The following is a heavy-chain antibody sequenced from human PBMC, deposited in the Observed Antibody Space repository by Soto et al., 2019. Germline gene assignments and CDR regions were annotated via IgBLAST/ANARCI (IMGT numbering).Heavy chain of an antibody. V-gene: IGHV1-18*01. CDR2: ISVYYGNT. J-gene: IGHJ6*03. Sequence: VQLVQSGAEVQKLGPSVTVSCQSSGYTFTSYGIIWVRQSPGQGLEWMGWISVYYGNTNFEQKFQGRVTMTTDTSTSTVYKELRSLRTDDTAVYYWARGAGDCSSTSCYKWLYYYYYMDVWGRGTTVTVSS. CDR1: GYTFTSYG. D-gene: IGHD2-2*02. CDR3: ARGAGDCSSTSCYKWLYYYYYMDV.